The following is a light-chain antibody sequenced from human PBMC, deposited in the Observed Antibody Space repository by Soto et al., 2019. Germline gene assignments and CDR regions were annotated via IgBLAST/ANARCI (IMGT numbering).Light chain of an antibody. J-gene: IGLJ1*01. CDR1: SSVVGSYNL. V-gene: IGLV2-23*02. Sequence: SVLTQPASVSGSPGQSITISCTGTSSVVGSYNLVSWYQHHPGKAPKLMIYEVSKRPSGVSNRFSGSKSDNTASLTITGLQAEDEADYYCCSFTGSSTYVFGTGTKVTVL. CDR2: EVS. CDR3: CSFTGSSTYV.